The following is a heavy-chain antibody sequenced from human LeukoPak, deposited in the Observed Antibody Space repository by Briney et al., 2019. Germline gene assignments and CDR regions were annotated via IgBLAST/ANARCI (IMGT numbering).Heavy chain of an antibody. CDR1: GGSFSGYY. CDR2: INHSGST. Sequence: SEALSLTCAVYGGSFSGYYWSWIRQPPRKGREWIGEINHSGSTNYNPSLKSRVTISVDTSKNQFSLKLSSVTAAYTAVYYCARDGTWQQLVHYYYGMDVWGQGTTVTVSS. J-gene: IGHJ6*02. D-gene: IGHD6-13*01. CDR3: ARDGTWQQLVHYYYGMDV. V-gene: IGHV4-34*01.